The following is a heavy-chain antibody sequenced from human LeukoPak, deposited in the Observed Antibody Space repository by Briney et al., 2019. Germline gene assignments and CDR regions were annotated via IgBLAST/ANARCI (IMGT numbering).Heavy chain of an antibody. CDR1: GFTFSSYE. V-gene: IGHV3-48*03. CDR3: AREGGSYYFDY. Sequence: GGSLRLSCAASGFTFSSYEMNWVRQAPGKGPEWVSYISSSGSTIYYADSVKGRFTISRDNAKNSLYLQMNSLRAEDTAVYYCAREGGSYYFDYWGQGTLVTVSS. CDR2: ISSSGSTI. D-gene: IGHD1-26*01. J-gene: IGHJ4*02.